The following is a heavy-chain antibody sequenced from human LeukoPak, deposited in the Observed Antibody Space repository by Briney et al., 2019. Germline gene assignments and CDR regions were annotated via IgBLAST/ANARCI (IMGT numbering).Heavy chain of an antibody. CDR2: IYPGDSDT. CDR3: ARHSRSGWYFRNFPDY. D-gene: IGHD6-19*01. V-gene: IGHV5-51*01. CDR1: GSLFTSYW. J-gene: IGHJ4*02. Sequence: GESLQISCQGSGSLFTSYWIGWVRQMPGKGLEWVGIIYPGDSDTRYSPSFQGQVTISADKSISTGYLQGSSLQASDTAMYYCARHSRSGWYFRNFPDYWGQGTLVTASS.